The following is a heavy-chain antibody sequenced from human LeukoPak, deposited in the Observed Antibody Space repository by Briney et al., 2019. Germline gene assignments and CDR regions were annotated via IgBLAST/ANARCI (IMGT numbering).Heavy chain of an antibody. Sequence: PSETLSLTCSVSGGSISSSSSYWGWIRQPPGTGLEWIGSIYYSGSSFDNPALKSRVTISVDTSKNQFSLRLSSVTAADTAVYYCAKGAGPPWFDPWGQGTLVTVSS. J-gene: IGHJ5*02. CDR1: GGSISSSSSY. CDR2: IYYSGSS. CDR3: AKGAGPPWFDP. V-gene: IGHV4-39*01. D-gene: IGHD6-19*01.